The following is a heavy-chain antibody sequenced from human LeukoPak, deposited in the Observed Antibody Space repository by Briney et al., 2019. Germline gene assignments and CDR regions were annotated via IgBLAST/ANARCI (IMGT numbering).Heavy chain of an antibody. Sequence: APVKASCKASGYTFTSYGISWVRQAPGQGLEWMGWISAYNGNTNYAQKLQGRVTMTTDTSTSTAYMELRSLRSDDTAVYYCARDSSGWYSYYYYGMDVWGQGTTVTVSS. CDR1: GYTFTSYG. J-gene: IGHJ6*02. CDR2: ISAYNGNT. V-gene: IGHV1-18*01. CDR3: ARDSSGWYSYYYYGMDV. D-gene: IGHD6-19*01.